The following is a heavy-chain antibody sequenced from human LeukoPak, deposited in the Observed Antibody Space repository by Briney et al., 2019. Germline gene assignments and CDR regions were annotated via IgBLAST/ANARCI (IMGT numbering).Heavy chain of an antibody. V-gene: IGHV3-30*02. Sequence: PGGSLRLSCAASGFTVSSYGMHWVRQAPGKGLEWVAFIRYDGSNKYYADSVKGRFAISRDNSKNTLYLQMNSLRAEDTAVYYCAKDATTTVTYVGAFDIWGQGTMVTVSS. CDR3: AKDATTTVTYVGAFDI. D-gene: IGHD4-11*01. CDR2: IRYDGSNK. J-gene: IGHJ3*02. CDR1: GFTVSSYG.